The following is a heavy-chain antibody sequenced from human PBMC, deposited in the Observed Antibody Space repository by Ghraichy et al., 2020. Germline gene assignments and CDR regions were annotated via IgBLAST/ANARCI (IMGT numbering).Heavy chain of an antibody. CDR3: ARTPLQQLVLVPFDY. D-gene: IGHD6-13*01. CDR2: INSDGSST. V-gene: IGHV3-74*01. Sequence: GGSLRLSCAASGFTFSSYWMHWVRQAPGKGLVWVSRINSDGSSTSYADSVKGRFTISRDNAKNTLYLQMNSLRAEDTAVYYCARTPLQQLVLVPFDYWGQGTLVTVSS. J-gene: IGHJ4*02. CDR1: GFTFSSYW.